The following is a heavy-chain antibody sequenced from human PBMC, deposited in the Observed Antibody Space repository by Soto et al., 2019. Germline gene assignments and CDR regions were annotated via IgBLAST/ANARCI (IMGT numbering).Heavy chain of an antibody. CDR3: ASRSGQLPYYFDY. CDR2: ISAYNRNT. CDR1: GYTFSNYG. J-gene: IGHJ4*02. Sequence: ASVKVSCKASGYTFSNYGISWLRQAPGQGLEWMGWISAYNRNTDYAQKLQGRLTITTDTSTSTAYMELRSLRSDDTAVYYCASRSGQLPYYFDYWGQGTLVTVSS. D-gene: IGHD6-6*01. V-gene: IGHV1-18*01.